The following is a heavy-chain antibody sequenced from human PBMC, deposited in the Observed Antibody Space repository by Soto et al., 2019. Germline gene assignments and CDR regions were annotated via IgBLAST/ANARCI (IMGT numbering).Heavy chain of an antibody. CDR3: AKAWGRHYHNGMEV. D-gene: IGHD3-16*01. CDR2: IPYDGINI. CDR1: GFTFNSYA. V-gene: IGHV3-30*18. J-gene: IGHJ6*02. Sequence: QVQLVESGGGVVQFGRSLRLSCSASGFTFNSYAMHWVRQAPGKGLEWVAVIPYDGINIYYADSVKGRFTISRDNSKSTLYLQINSLRAEDTAVYYCAKAWGRHYHNGMEVWGQGTTVTVSS.